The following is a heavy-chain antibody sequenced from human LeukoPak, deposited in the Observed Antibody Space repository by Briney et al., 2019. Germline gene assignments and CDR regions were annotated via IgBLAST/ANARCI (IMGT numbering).Heavy chain of an antibody. Sequence: GGSLRLSCAASGFTFSSYAMSWVRQAPGKGLEWVSDISGSGGSTYYADSVKGRFTNSRDNSKNTLYLQMNSRRAEDTAVYYCAKVRIGGVGATRCFDYWGQGTLVTVSS. J-gene: IGHJ4*02. CDR1: GFTFSSYA. V-gene: IGHV3-23*01. CDR2: ISGSGGST. CDR3: AKVRIGGVGATRCFDY. D-gene: IGHD1-26*01.